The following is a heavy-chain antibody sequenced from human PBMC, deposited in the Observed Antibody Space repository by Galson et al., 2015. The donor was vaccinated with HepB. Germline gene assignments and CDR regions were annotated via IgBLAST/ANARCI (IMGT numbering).Heavy chain of an antibody. CDR3: ARDSDLYDYDDTGYYYIRYYFDH. Sequence: SLRLSCAASGFTFSSYAMTWVRQAPGKGLEWVSTITGNAGSTYYADSVKGRFTISRDNSKNTLYLQMNSLRAEDTAVYYCARDSDLYDYDDTGYYYIRYYFDHWGQGTLVTVSS. CDR2: ITGNAGST. D-gene: IGHD3-22*01. CDR1: GFTFSSYA. V-gene: IGHV3-23*01. J-gene: IGHJ4*02.